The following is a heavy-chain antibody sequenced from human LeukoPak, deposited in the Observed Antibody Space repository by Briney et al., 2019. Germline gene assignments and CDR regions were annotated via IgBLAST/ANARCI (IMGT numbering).Heavy chain of an antibody. CDR2: ISGSGVST. Sequence: GGSLRLSCAASGFTFSSYAMSWVRQAPGKGLEWVSTISGSGVSTYYADSVKGRFTISRDNSKNTLYLQMNSLRAEDTAAYYCARGSSGWFDDNWFDPWGQGTLVTVSS. D-gene: IGHD6-19*01. CDR3: ARGSSGWFDDNWFDP. CDR1: GFTFSSYA. V-gene: IGHV3-23*01. J-gene: IGHJ5*02.